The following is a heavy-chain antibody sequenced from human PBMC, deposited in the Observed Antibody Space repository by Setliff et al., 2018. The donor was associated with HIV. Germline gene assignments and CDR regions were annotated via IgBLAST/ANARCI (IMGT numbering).Heavy chain of an antibody. J-gene: IGHJ3*02. Sequence: ASVKVSCKASGYTFTGYYIHWVRQAPGQGLEWMGWINPNTGGTDYAQKFQGWVTMTRETSISTAYMELSGLGFEDTAVYYCARLSSAAMWGGGAFDIWGQGTMVTVSS. D-gene: IGHD2-2*01. CDR1: GYTFTGYY. CDR3: ARLSSAAMWGGGAFDI. CDR2: INPNTGGT. V-gene: IGHV1-2*04.